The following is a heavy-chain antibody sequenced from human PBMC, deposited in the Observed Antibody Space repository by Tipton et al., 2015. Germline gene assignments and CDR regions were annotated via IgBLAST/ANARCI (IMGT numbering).Heavy chain of an antibody. CDR3: ARLTGDYYDSATYDPTYIDY. CDR1: SDSISKYY. CDR2: IYHSGRT. V-gene: IGHV4-59*01. J-gene: IGHJ4*02. Sequence: LRLSCSVSSDSISKYYWSWIRQPPGRGLESIGYIYHSGRTNYNPSLRSRLTMSVESSKNQFSLRLSSATAADTAVYYCARLTGDYYDSATYDPTYIDYWGQGILVSVSS. D-gene: IGHD3-22*01.